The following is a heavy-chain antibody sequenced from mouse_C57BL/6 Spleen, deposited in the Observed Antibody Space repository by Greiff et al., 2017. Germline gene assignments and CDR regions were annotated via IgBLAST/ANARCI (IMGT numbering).Heavy chain of an antibody. CDR1: GYTFTDYN. J-gene: IGHJ2*01. CDR3: ARHSNFDY. CDR2: INPNNGGT. Sequence: EVKLVESGPELVKPGASVKIPCKASGYTFTDYNMDWVKQSHGKSLEWIGDINPNNGGTIYNQKFKGKATLTVDKSSSTAYMELRSLTSEDTAVYYCARHSNFDYWGQGTTLTVSS. V-gene: IGHV1-18*01.